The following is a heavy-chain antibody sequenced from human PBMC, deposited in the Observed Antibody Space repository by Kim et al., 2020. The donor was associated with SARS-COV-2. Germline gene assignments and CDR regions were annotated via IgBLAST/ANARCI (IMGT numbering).Heavy chain of an antibody. CDR3: AKDISVNYDSSGVGFDY. V-gene: IGHV3-9*01. D-gene: IGHD3-22*01. CDR2: ISWNSGSI. CDR1: GFTFDDYA. Sequence: GGSLRLSCAASGFTFDDYAMHWVRQAPGKGLEWVSGISWNSGSIGYADSVKGRFTISRDNAKNSLYLQMNSLRAEDTALYYCAKDISVNYDSSGVGFDYWGQGTLVTVSS. J-gene: IGHJ4*02.